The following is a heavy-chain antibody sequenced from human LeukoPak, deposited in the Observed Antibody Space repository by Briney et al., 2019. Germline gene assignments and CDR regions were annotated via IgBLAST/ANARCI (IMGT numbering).Heavy chain of an antibody. J-gene: IGHJ5*02. CDR2: IYYSGST. D-gene: IGHD3-16*01. V-gene: IGHV4-59*01. Sequence: SPTLSLTCTVSGGSISSYYWSWIRQPPGKGLEWIGYIYYSGSTNYNPSLKSRVTISVDTSKNQFSLKLSSVTAADTAVYYCARELVSQGANWFDPWGQGTLVTVSS. CDR3: ARELVSQGANWFDP. CDR1: GGSISSYY.